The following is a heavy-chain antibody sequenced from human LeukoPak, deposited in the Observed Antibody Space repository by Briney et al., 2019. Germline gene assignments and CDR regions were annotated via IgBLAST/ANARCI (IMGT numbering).Heavy chain of an antibody. D-gene: IGHD6-6*01. Sequence: GGSLRLSCAASGFIFTNYFMSWVRQAPGKGLEWVSVVSGTGGRTYYADSVKGRFTISRDNSKNTLYLQMNSLRAEDTALYYCVKASSSSPQYNWFDAWGQGTLVTVSS. V-gene: IGHV3-23*01. J-gene: IGHJ5*02. CDR3: VKASSSSPQYNWFDA. CDR2: VSGTGGRT. CDR1: GFIFTNYF.